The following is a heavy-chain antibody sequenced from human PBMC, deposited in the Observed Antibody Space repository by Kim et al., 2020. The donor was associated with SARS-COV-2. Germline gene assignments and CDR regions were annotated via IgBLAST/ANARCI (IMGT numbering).Heavy chain of an antibody. D-gene: IGHD1-1*01. Sequence: GGSLRLSCAASGFTFSTYAMHWVRQAPGKGLEWVALIWYDGSDTYYADSVKGRFTISRDNSKNTLHLQMYSLRAEDTAVYYCARDETGTTYYGMDVWGQG. CDR1: GFTFSTYA. J-gene: IGHJ6*02. CDR2: IWYDGSDT. V-gene: IGHV3-33*01. CDR3: ARDETGTTYYGMDV.